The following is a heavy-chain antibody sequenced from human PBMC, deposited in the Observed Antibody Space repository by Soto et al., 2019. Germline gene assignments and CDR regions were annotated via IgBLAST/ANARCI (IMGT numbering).Heavy chain of an antibody. Sequence: QGQLVQSGPEAKKPGASVKVSCKASGYTFSRYGISWVRQAPGQGLEWMGWISGYNCDTKYAQKVQGRVTMTIDTSTYTAYIELRRLTSDDTAIYYCAKNGQPPYFYYGMDVWGQGTTVTVSS. CDR2: ISGYNCDT. D-gene: IGHD2-8*01. J-gene: IGHJ6*02. CDR1: GYTFSRYG. CDR3: AKNGQPPYFYYGMDV. V-gene: IGHV1-18*01.